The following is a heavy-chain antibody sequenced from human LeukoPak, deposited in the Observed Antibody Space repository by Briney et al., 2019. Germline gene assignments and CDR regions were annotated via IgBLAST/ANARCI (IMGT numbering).Heavy chain of an antibody. CDR1: GGFISSSSYY. V-gene: IGHV4-39*01. Sequence: SETLSLTCTVSGGFISSSSYYWGWIRQPPGKGLEWIGSIYYSGSTYYNPSLKSRVTTSVDTSKNQFSLKLSSVTGADTAVFYCARQRTNGLLHLLYWGQRTLVTVSS. D-gene: IGHD2-8*01. CDR2: IYYSGST. CDR3: ARQRTNGLLHLLY. J-gene: IGHJ4*02.